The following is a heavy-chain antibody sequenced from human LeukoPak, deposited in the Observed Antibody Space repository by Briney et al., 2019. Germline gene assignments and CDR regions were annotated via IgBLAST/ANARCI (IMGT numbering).Heavy chain of an antibody. CDR1: GFTFSSFT. D-gene: IGHD6-13*01. Sequence: GRSLRLSCVASGFTFSSFTMHWVRQAPGKGLEGGAVISYEGSNKYYADSVKGRFTISRDNSKNTLSLQMNSLRAEYSAVYYCARDEQQLVFSYFGYWVRGTLVTVSS. CDR2: ISYEGSNK. J-gene: IGHJ4*02. CDR3: ARDEQQLVFSYFGY. V-gene: IGHV3-30*04.